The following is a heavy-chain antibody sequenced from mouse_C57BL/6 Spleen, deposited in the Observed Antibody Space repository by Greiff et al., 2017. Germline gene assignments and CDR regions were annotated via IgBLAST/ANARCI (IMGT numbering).Heavy chain of an antibody. J-gene: IGHJ4*01. CDR3: TRASGKDAMDY. D-gene: IGHD1-3*01. CDR1: GFTFSSYA. V-gene: IGHV5-9-1*02. CDR2: ISSGGDYI. Sequence: EVQLMESGAGLVKPGGSLKLSCAASGFTFSSYAMSWVRQTPEKRLEWVAYISSGGDYIYYADTVKGRFTISRDNARNTMYLQMSSLKSEDTAMYYCTRASGKDAMDYWGQGTSVTVSS.